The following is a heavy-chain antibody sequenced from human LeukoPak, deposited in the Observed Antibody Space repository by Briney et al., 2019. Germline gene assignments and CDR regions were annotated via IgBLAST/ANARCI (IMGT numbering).Heavy chain of an antibody. CDR2: INPNSGGA. V-gene: IGHV1-2*04. Sequence: ASVKVSCKASGYTFTSYYMYWMRQAPGQGPEWMGWINPNSGGANYAQKFQGWVTMTRDTSISTAYMELSRLRPDDTAVYYCARGVLPAAMRGVGDAFDIWGQGTMVTVSS. CDR3: ARGVLPAAMRGVGDAFDI. J-gene: IGHJ3*02. D-gene: IGHD2-2*01. CDR1: GYTFTSYY.